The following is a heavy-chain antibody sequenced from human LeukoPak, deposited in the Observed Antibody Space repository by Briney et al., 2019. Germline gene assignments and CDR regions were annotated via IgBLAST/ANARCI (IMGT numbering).Heavy chain of an antibody. CDR2: INWNGGST. J-gene: IGHJ3*02. V-gene: IGHV3-20*04. CDR3: ARAVGDTNFLDAFDI. D-gene: IGHD4-17*01. Sequence: GGSRRLSCAASGFTFDDYGMSWVRQAPGKGLEWVSGINWNGGSTGYADSVKGRFTISRDNAKNSLYLQMNSLRAEDTALYYCARAVGDTNFLDAFDIWGQGTMVTVSS. CDR1: GFTFDDYG.